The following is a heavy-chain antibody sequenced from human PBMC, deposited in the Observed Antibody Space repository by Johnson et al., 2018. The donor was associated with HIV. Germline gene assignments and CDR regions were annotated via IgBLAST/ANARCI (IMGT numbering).Heavy chain of an antibody. Sequence: QMLLVESGGGVVQPGRSLRLSCAASGFTFSNYAMHWVRQAPGKGLEWVAVISYDGSSKYYADSVKGRFTISRDNSKNTLNLQMNSLRPEDTAVYYCARGNITMIVGTSYAFDIWGQGTMVTVSS. V-gene: IGHV3-30-3*01. D-gene: IGHD3-22*01. CDR1: GFTFSNYA. CDR2: ISYDGSSK. J-gene: IGHJ3*02. CDR3: ARGNITMIVGTSYAFDI.